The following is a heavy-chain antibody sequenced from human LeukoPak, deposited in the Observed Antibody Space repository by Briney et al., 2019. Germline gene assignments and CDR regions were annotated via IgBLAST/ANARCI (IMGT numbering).Heavy chain of an antibody. V-gene: IGHV3-11*01. D-gene: IGHD5-24*01. Sequence: KPGGSLRLSCAASGFTFSDYYMSWIRQAPGKGLEWVSYISSSGSTIYYADSVKGRFTISRDNAKNSLYLQMNSLRAEDTAMYYCAGVKEEMATPPGYWGQGTLVTVSS. CDR3: AGVKEEMATPPGY. CDR2: ISSSGSTI. CDR1: GFTFSDYY. J-gene: IGHJ4*02.